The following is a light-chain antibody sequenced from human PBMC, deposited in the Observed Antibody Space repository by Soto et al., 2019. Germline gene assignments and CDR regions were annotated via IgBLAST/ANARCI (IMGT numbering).Light chain of an antibody. Sequence: QSVLTQPPSASRTPGQRVTISCSGSTSNIGSSGVNWYRQLPGTAPKLLIYSSNERPSGVPDRFSGSKSGTSASLAISGLQSEDEADYYCAACDDRLNGYVFGTGTKVTVL. J-gene: IGLJ1*01. V-gene: IGLV1-44*01. CDR2: SSN. CDR1: TSNIGSSG. CDR3: AACDDRLNGYV.